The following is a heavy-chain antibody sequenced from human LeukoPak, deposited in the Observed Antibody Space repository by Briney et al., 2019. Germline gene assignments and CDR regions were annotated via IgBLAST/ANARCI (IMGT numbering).Heavy chain of an antibody. Sequence: PSETLSLTCAVSGYSISSGYYWGWIRQPPGKGLEWIGSIYYSGSTYYNPSLKSRVTISVDTSKNQFSLKLSSVTAADTAVYYCARHLRHYGYGAFDIWGQGTMVTVSS. CDR1: GYSISSGYY. V-gene: IGHV4-38-2*01. CDR2: IYYSGST. CDR3: ARHLRHYGYGAFDI. D-gene: IGHD5-18*01. J-gene: IGHJ3*02.